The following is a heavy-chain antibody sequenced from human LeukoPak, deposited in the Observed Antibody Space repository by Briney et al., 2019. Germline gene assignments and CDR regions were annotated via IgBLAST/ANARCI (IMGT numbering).Heavy chain of an antibody. V-gene: IGHV4-39*07. CDR1: SGSISSSSYY. CDR2: IYYSGST. D-gene: IGHD2-8*01. J-gene: IGHJ4*02. CDR3: ARDVPYGNGY. Sequence: SETLSLTCTVSSGSISSSSYYWGWIRQPPGKGLEWIGSIYYSGSTYYNPSLKSRVTISVDTSKNQFSLKLSSVTAADTAVYYCARDVPYGNGYWGQGTLVTVSS.